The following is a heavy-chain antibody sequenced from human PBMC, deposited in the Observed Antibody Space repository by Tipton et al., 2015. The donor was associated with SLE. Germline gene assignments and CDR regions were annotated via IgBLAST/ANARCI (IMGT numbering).Heavy chain of an antibody. D-gene: IGHD1-14*01. Sequence: TLSLTCTVSGGSIRSSRHFWGWIRQPPGKGLEWIGVLYYSGNTYYNPSLKSPVTLSIDTSKNQFSLKMRSVTAADTAVYYCARDTPGGLDYWGQGTLVTVSS. J-gene: IGHJ4*02. CDR3: ARDTPGGLDY. CDR1: GGSIRSSRHF. CDR2: LYYSGNT. V-gene: IGHV4-39*07.